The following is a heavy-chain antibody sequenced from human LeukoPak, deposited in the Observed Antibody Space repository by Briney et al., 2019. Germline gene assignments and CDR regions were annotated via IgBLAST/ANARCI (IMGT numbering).Heavy chain of an antibody. Sequence: GGSLRLSCAASGFTFSSYWMSWVRQAPGKGLEWAANIKQDGSEKYYVDSVKGRFTISRDNAKNSLYLQMNSRRAEDTAVYYCARAAPQYSSSWYGPFDYWGQGTLVTVSS. V-gene: IGHV3-7*01. CDR3: ARAAPQYSSSWYGPFDY. CDR1: GFTFSSYW. J-gene: IGHJ4*02. D-gene: IGHD6-13*01. CDR2: IKQDGSEK.